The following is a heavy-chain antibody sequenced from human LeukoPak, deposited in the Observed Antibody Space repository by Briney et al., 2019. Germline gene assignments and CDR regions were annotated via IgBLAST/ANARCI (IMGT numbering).Heavy chain of an antibody. D-gene: IGHD1-26*01. CDR3: ARWDKAAQNFDY. CDR2: IYYSGST. CDR1: GGSISSYY. Sequence: SEALSLTCTVSGGSISSYYWSWIRQPPGKGLEWIGYIYYSGSTNYNPSLKSRVTISVDTSKNQFSLKLSSVTAADTAVYYCARWDKAAQNFDYWGQGTLVTVSS. V-gene: IGHV4-59*01. J-gene: IGHJ4*02.